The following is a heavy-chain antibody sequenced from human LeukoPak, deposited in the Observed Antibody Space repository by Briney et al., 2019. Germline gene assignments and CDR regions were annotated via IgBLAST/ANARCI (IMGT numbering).Heavy chain of an antibody. D-gene: IGHD6-19*01. J-gene: IGHJ3*02. V-gene: IGHV5-51*01. CDR1: GYSFTSYW. Sequence: GESLKISCKGSGYSFTSYWIGWVRQMPGKGLEWMWIIYPGDSDTRYSPSFQGQVTISADKSISTAYLQWSSLKASDTAMYYCARHVIAVAGTVAFDIWGQGTMVTVSS. CDR3: ARHVIAVAGTVAFDI. CDR2: IYPGDSDT.